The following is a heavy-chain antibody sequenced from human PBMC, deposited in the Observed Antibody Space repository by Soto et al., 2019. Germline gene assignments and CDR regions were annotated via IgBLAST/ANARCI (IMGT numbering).Heavy chain of an antibody. CDR3: ARHHGSTTAENWFDP. CDR2: MSTYRGDT. D-gene: IGHD5-12*01. V-gene: IGHV1-18*01. Sequence: GASVKVSCKGSGYTFFTYDISWVRQAPGQGLEWMGWMSTYRGDTKYAQKFQGRVTMTTDTSTTTANLELRSLRADDTAVYYCARHHGSTTAENWFDPWGQGTLVTVSS. CDR1: GYTFFTYD. J-gene: IGHJ5*02.